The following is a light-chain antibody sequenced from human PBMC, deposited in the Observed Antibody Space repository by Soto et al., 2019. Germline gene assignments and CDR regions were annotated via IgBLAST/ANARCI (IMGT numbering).Light chain of an antibody. V-gene: IGKV1-9*01. J-gene: IGKJ5*01. CDR3: QQYKSYPIT. Sequence: IQMTRSRSSLSASGGYRVTINCRASQGISSDLAWYPQNPGKAPKLLIYAASTLQNGVPSTFSGSGSGTEFTLTISSLQPEEFATYYCQQYKSYPITCGQGTRVEIK. CDR1: QGISSD. CDR2: AAS.